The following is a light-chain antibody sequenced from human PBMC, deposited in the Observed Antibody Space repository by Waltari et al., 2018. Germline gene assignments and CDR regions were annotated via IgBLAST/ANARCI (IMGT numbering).Light chain of an antibody. CDR1: QSIGSL. CDR3: QQYYSYFT. V-gene: IGKV1-5*01. J-gene: IGKJ4*01. Sequence: DVQMTQSPSTLSASAGDRVTITCRASQSIGSLLAWYQQEPGKAPKLLIYDASSLGSGVPSRFSGSGSGTEFTLTINSLQPDDFATYSCQQYYSYFTFGGGAKVEIK. CDR2: DAS.